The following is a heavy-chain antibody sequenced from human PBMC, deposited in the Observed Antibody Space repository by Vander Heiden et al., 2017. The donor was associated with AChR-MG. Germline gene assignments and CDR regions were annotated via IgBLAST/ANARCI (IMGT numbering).Heavy chain of an antibody. CDR3: ARRRFYCSGGSCYVWFDP. J-gene: IGHJ5*02. D-gene: IGHD2-15*01. CDR1: GYSFTSYW. CDR2: IDPSDSYT. Sequence: EVQLVQSGAEVKKPGESLRISCKGSGYSFTSYWISWGRQMPGKGLEWMGRIDPSDSYTNYSPSFQGHVTISADKSISTAYLQWSSLKASDTAMYYCARRRFYCSGGSCYVWFDPWGQGTLVTVSS. V-gene: IGHV5-10-1*03.